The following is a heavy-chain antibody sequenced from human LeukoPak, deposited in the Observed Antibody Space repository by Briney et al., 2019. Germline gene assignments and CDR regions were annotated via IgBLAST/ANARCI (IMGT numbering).Heavy chain of an antibody. D-gene: IGHD5-12*01. Sequence: SETLSLTCAVYGGSFSGYYWSWLRQPPGKGLEWIGEINHSGSTNYNPSLKSRVTISVDTSKNQFSLKLSSVTAADTAVYYCARTNLRGYSGYDSSRRLGYWGQGTLVTVSS. CDR3: ARTNLRGYSGYDSSRRLGY. CDR2: INHSGST. CDR1: GGSFSGYY. J-gene: IGHJ4*02. V-gene: IGHV4-34*01.